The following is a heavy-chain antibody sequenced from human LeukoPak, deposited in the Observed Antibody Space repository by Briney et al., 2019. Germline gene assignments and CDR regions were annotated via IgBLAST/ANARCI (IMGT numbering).Heavy chain of an antibody. V-gene: IGHV3-33*01. J-gene: IGHJ4*02. CDR2: IWSDSTNK. D-gene: IGHD4-17*01. Sequence: GRSLRLSCAASGFTFSTYAMHWVRQAPGKGLEWVAVIWSDSTNKYYADSVRGRFTISRDNSKNPLYLQMSSLRAEDTAMYYCARDRLTTVTTFHFDYWGQGTLVTVSS. CDR1: GFTFSTYA. CDR3: ARDRLTTVTTFHFDY.